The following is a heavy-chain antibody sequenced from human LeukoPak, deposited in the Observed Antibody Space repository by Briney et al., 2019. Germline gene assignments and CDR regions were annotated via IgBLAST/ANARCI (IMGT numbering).Heavy chain of an antibody. D-gene: IGHD3-16*01. CDR3: ARHGGRTGT. J-gene: IGHJ4*02. Sequence: SETLSLTCTVSGGSISSYYWSWIRQPPGKGLEWIGYIYCSGSTNYNPSLKSRVTISVDTSKNQFSLKLSSVTAADTAVYYRARHGGRTGTWGQGTLVTVSS. V-gene: IGHV4-59*08. CDR1: GGSISSYY. CDR2: IYCSGST.